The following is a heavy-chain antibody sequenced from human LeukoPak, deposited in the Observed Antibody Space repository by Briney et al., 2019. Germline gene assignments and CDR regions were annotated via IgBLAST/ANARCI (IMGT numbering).Heavy chain of an antibody. V-gene: IGHV1-69*05. CDR1: GGTFSSYA. CDR3: ARDTHYYDSTPYYFDY. Sequence: ASVKVFCKASGGTFSSYAISWVRQAPGQGLEWMGRIIPIFGTANYAQRFQGRVTITTDESTSTAYMELSSLRSEDTAVYYCARDTHYYDSTPYYFDYWGQGTLVTVSS. CDR2: IIPIFGTA. D-gene: IGHD3-22*01. J-gene: IGHJ4*02.